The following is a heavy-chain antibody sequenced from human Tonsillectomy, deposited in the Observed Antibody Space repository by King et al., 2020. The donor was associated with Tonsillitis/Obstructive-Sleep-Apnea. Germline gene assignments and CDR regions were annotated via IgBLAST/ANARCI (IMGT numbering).Heavy chain of an antibody. Sequence: VQLVESGGGLVQPGGSLRLSCAASGFIFDDNAMHWVRQAPGKGLEWVSSINWNGGSTAYADSVRGRFTISRDNAKNSLYLRMGSLRAEDTALYYCGKGNASGNSNVDFWGQGTLVTVSS. CDR3: GKGNASGNSNVDF. V-gene: IGHV3-9*01. D-gene: IGHD3-10*01. J-gene: IGHJ4*02. CDR1: GFIFDDNA. CDR2: INWNGGST.